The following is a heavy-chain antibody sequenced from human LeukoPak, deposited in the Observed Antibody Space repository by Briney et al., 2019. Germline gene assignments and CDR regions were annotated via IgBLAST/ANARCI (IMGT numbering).Heavy chain of an antibody. V-gene: IGHV1-18*01. Sequence: ASVKVSCKASGYTFTSYGISWVRQAPGQGLEWMGWTSAYNGNTNYAQKLQGRVTMTTDTSTSTAYMELRSLRSDDSAVYYCARVRGDYGDYYYYYGMDVWGQGTTVTVSS. D-gene: IGHD4-17*01. CDR2: TSAYNGNT. J-gene: IGHJ6*02. CDR1: GYTFTSYG. CDR3: ARVRGDYGDYYYYYGMDV.